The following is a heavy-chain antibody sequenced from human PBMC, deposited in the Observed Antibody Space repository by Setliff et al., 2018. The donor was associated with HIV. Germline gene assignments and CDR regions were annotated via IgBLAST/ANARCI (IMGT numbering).Heavy chain of an antibody. CDR2: IYYSGST. D-gene: IGHD6-19*01. J-gene: IGHJ4*02. Sequence: LSLTCTVSGGSVSSGSYYWSWIRQPPGKGLEWIGYIYYSGSTKHNPSLKSRVTISLDTSKNQFSLKLTSVTAADTAVYYCARGRGWYGYWGQGTLVTVS. CDR3: ARGRGWYGY. V-gene: IGHV4-61*01. CDR1: GGSVSSGSYY.